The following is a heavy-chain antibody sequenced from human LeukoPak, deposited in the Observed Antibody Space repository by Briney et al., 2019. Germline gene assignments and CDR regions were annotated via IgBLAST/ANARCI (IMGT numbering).Heavy chain of an antibody. J-gene: IGHJ4*02. D-gene: IGHD3-22*01. V-gene: IGHV3-53*01. Sequence: QPGGSLRLSCAASGFTVSSNYMSWVRQAPGKGLEWVSVIYSGGSTYYADSVKGRFTISRDNSKNTLYLQMNSLRAEDTAVYYCAREDYYHSSGYPYWGQGTLVTVSS. CDR3: AREDYYHSSGYPY. CDR1: GFTVSSNY. CDR2: IYSGGST.